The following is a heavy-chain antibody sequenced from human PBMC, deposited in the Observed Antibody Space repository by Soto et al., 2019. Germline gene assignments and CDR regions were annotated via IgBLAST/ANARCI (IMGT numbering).Heavy chain of an antibody. V-gene: IGHV5-51*01. Sequence: GESLKISCKGSGYSFTSYWIGWVRQMPGKGLEWMGIIYPADSDTRYSPSFQGQVTISADKSISHDYLQWRSLKASDTAMYYCAKPFRHGYTYYYSGMHVWGQGTTVTVSS. D-gene: IGHD5-12*01. J-gene: IGHJ6*02. CDR3: AKPFRHGYTYYYSGMHV. CDR2: IYPADSDT. CDR1: GYSFTSYW.